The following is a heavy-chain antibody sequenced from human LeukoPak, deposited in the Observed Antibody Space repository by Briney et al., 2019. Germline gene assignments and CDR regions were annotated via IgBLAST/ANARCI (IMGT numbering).Heavy chain of an antibody. J-gene: IGHJ6*02. V-gene: IGHV3-23*01. Sequence: PGGSLRLSCAASGFTFTNYAMSWVRQAPGKGLDWVSDISGRGGRTYYADSVKGRFTISRDNFKNTLYLEMNSLRAEDTAVYYCAKYSVDTPTYYYGMDVWGQGTTVTVSS. D-gene: IGHD5-18*01. CDR1: GFTFTNYA. CDR3: AKYSVDTPTYYYGMDV. CDR2: ISGRGGRT.